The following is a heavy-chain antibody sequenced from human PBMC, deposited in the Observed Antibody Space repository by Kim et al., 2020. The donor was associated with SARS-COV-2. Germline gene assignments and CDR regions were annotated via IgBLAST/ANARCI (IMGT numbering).Heavy chain of an antibody. D-gene: IGHD2-15*01. Sequence: SYIYYADSVKGRFTISRDNAKNSLYLQMNSLRAEDTAVYYCARECGGSCVWGQGTLVTVSS. CDR2: SYI. CDR3: ARECGGSCV. J-gene: IGHJ4*02. V-gene: IGHV3-21*01.